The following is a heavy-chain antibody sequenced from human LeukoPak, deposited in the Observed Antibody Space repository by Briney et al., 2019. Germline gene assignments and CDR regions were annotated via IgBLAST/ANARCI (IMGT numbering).Heavy chain of an antibody. J-gene: IGHJ4*02. D-gene: IGHD1-26*01. CDR2: ISDDGITK. V-gene: IGHV3-23*01. CDR3: AKRGVGTSNAYFDY. Sequence: GGSLRLPCAASGFTFNNNVMNWVRQAPGKGLEWVSVISDDGITKYYANSVKGRFAISRDNSKNTVDLQMNSLRTEDTAVYYCAKRGVGTSNAYFDYWGQGTLVTVSS. CDR1: GFTFNNNV.